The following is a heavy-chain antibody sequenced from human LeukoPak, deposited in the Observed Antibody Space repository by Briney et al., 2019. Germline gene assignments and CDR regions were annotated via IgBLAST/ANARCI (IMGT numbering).Heavy chain of an antibody. CDR3: ARVGYSYGYFYYFDY. D-gene: IGHD5-18*01. CDR2: IYSGGST. CDR1: GFTFSSYS. J-gene: IGHJ4*02. V-gene: IGHV3-53*01. Sequence: HPGGSLRLSCAASGFTFSSYSMNWVRQAPGKGLEWVSVIYSGGSTYYADSVKGRFTISRDNSKSTLYLQMNSLRAEDTAVYYCARVGYSYGYFYYFDYWGQGTLVTVSS.